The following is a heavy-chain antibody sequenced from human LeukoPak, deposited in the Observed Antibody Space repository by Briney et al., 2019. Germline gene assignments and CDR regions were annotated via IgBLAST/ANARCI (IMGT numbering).Heavy chain of an antibody. Sequence: ASVKVSCKASGYTFTSYYMHWVRQAPGQGLEWMGIINPSGGSTSYAQKFQGRVTMTRDASTSTVYMELSSLRSEDTAVYYCARVTLTGSWSFLYGMDVWGQGTTVTVSS. V-gene: IGHV1-46*01. CDR1: GYTFTSYY. J-gene: IGHJ6*02. CDR2: INPSGGST. D-gene: IGHD6-13*01. CDR3: ARVTLTGSWSFLYGMDV.